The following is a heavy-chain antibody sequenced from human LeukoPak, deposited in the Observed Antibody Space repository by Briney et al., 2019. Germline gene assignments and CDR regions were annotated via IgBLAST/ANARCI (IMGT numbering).Heavy chain of an antibody. Sequence: GASVKVSCKASGYTFTSYAMHWVRQAPGQRLEWMGWINAGNGNTKYSQKFQGRVTITRDTSASTAYMELSSLRSEDTAVYYCARDLGYGDYGGFGFDPWGQGTLVTVSS. V-gene: IGHV1-3*01. CDR2: INAGNGNT. J-gene: IGHJ5*02. CDR3: ARDLGYGDYGGFGFDP. CDR1: GYTFTSYA. D-gene: IGHD4-17*01.